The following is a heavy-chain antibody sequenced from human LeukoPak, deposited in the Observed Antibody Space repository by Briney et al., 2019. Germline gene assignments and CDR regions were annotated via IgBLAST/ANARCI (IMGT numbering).Heavy chain of an antibody. CDR2: IYSGGST. CDR3: ARGPDRFDY. J-gene: IGHJ4*02. CDR1: GFPFSSSY. V-gene: IGHV3-66*01. Sequence: GGSLSLSFAASGFPFSSSYMRGVRRAPGRGLEWVSVIYSGGSTYYTDSVKGRFTISRDNSKNTLYLQMNSLRAEDTAVYYCARGPDRFDYWGQGTLVTVSS. D-gene: IGHD3-16*02.